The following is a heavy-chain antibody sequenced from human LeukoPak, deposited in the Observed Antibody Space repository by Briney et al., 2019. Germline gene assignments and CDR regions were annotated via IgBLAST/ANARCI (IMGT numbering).Heavy chain of an antibody. CDR3: AREGCSSTSCYPYYYYYMDV. V-gene: IGHV1-2*02. J-gene: IGHJ6*03. D-gene: IGHD2-2*01. Sequence: GASVKVSCKASGYTFTGYYMHWVRQAPGQGLEWMGWINPNSGGTNYAQKFQGRVTMTRDTSISTAYMELSRLRSDDTAVYYCAREGCSSTSCYPYYYYYMDVWGKGTTVTVSS. CDR1: GYTFTGYY. CDR2: INPNSGGT.